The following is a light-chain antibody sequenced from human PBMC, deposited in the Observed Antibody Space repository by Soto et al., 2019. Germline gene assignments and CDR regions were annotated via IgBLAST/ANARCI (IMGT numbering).Light chain of an antibody. CDR2: GAA. J-gene: IGKJ4*01. V-gene: IGKV3-15*01. CDR3: QQSDNWPLT. CDR1: QTVNSN. Sequence: ESVMTQSPATLSVSPGERATLSCRASQTVNSNLAWYQQKPGQAPRLLIYGAATRATGIPARFSGSGSVTEFTLTISNLESEDFAVYYCQQSDNWPLTFGGGTKVDIK.